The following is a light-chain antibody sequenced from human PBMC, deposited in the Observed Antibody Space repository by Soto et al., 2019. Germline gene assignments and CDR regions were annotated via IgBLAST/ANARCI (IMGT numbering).Light chain of an antibody. J-gene: IGLJ1*01. CDR1: SSDIGGSNF. Sequence: QSALTQPASVSGSPGQSITISCTGTSSDIGGSNFVSWYQQHPGKAPKLLIYVVYRRPPGISIRFSGSRSGTATHLTISVLQPEDEADYYCASHSTTDTLVVFGSGTKLTVL. V-gene: IGLV2-14*01. CDR2: VVY. CDR3: ASHSTTDTLVV.